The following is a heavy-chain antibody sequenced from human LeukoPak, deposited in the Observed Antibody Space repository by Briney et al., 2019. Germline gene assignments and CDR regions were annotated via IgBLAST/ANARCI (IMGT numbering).Heavy chain of an antibody. Sequence: PGGSLRLSCAASGFTFSSCGMHWVRQTPGKGLEWVAVISYDGRNKYYADSVRGRFTISRDDSKNTLFLQLNSLRAEDTAVYYCASRLTQGDFLTGYATPGNYWGRGTLVTVSS. CDR3: ASRLTQGDFLTGYATPGNY. CDR1: GFTFSSCG. D-gene: IGHD3-9*01. J-gene: IGHJ4*02. V-gene: IGHV3-30*03. CDR2: ISYDGRNK.